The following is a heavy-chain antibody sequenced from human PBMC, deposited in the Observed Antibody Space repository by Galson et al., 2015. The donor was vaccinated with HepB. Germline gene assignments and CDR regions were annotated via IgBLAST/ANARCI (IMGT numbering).Heavy chain of an antibody. D-gene: IGHD3-3*01. J-gene: IGHJ3*02. CDR1: GYTFTSFY. CDR3: ARAFGSGIFGVVIDAFDI. CDR2: INPSSGST. Sequence: SVKVSCKASGYTFTSFYMHWVRQAPGQGLEWMGIINPSSGSTSYAQKFQGRVTMTRDTSTSTVYMELSSLRSEDTAVYYCARAFGSGIFGVVIDAFDIWGQGTMVTVSS. V-gene: IGHV1-46*01.